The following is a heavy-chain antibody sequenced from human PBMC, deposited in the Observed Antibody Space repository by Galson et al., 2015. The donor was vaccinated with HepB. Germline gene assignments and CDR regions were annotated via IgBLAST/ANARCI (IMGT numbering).Heavy chain of an antibody. D-gene: IGHD5-24*01. Sequence: ETLSLTCTVSGGSISTYYWSWIRQPPGKGLEWIGCIHYSGNTNYNPSLKSRVTISVDTTKNQFSLKMSSVTAADTAVYYCARGGGRDGYSDNDFWGQGTLVTVSS. CDR1: GGSISTYY. CDR3: ARGGGRDGYSDNDF. V-gene: IGHV4-59*13. CDR2: IHYSGNT. J-gene: IGHJ4*02.